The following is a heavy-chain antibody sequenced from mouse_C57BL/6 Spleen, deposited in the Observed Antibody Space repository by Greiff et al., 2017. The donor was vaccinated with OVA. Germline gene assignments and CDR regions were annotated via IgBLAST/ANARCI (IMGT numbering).Heavy chain of an antibody. D-gene: IGHD3-3*01. CDR1: GYAFSSSW. V-gene: IGHV1-82*01. CDR2: IYPGDGDT. J-gene: IGHJ2*01. Sequence: VQLQQSGPELVKPGASVKISCKASGYAFSSSWMNWVKQRPGKGLEWIGRIYPGDGDTNYNGKFKGKATLTADKSSSTAYMQLSSLTSEDSAVYFCARSRTGLYYFDYWGQGTTLTVSS. CDR3: ARSRTGLYYFDY.